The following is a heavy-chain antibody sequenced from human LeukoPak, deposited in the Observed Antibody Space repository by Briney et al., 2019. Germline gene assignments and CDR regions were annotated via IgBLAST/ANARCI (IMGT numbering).Heavy chain of an antibody. D-gene: IGHD6-13*01. CDR3: ATGQQLAPWQVH. CDR1: GFTFSDYY. V-gene: IGHV3-11*03. Sequence: GGSLRLSCAASGFTFSDYYMSWIRQAPGKGLEWVSYISSSSSYTNFADSVKGRFTISRDNAKNSLYLQMNSLRAEDTAVYYCATGQQLAPWQVHWGQGTLVTVSS. J-gene: IGHJ4*02. CDR2: ISSSSSYT.